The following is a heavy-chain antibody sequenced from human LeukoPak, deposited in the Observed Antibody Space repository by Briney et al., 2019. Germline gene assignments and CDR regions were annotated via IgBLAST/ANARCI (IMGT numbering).Heavy chain of an antibody. CDR2: IYYSGST. D-gene: IGHD3-10*01. Sequence: SETLSLTCTVSGGSISSSSYYWGWIRQPPGKGLEWIGSIYYSGSTYYNPSLKSRVTISVDTSKNQFSLKLSSVTAADTAVYYCARLGGLWFGELYFRFDPWGQGTLVTVSS. CDR1: GGSISSSSYY. J-gene: IGHJ5*02. V-gene: IGHV4-39*01. CDR3: ARLGGLWFGELYFRFDP.